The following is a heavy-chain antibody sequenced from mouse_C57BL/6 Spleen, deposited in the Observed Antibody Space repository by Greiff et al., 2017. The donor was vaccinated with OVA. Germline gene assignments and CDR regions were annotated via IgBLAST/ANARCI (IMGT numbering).Heavy chain of an antibody. CDR2: ISSGSSTI. Sequence: EVHLVESGGGLVKPGASLKLSCAASGFTFSDYGMHWVRQAPEKGLEWIAYISSGSSTIYYADTVKGRFTISRDNAKSTLFLQMNSLRSEDTATYYCASPYYGSSYVYAMGCWGQGTSVTVA. J-gene: IGHJ4*01. D-gene: IGHD1-1*01. CDR1: GFTFSDYG. CDR3: ASPYYGSSYVYAMGC. V-gene: IGHV5-17*01.